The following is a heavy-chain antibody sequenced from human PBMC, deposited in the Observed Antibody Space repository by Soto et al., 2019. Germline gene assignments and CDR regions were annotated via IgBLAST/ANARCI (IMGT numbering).Heavy chain of an antibody. CDR2: ISANDVGT. CDR3: AKAKNDYTWDKGPPFAY. D-gene: IGHD3-3*01. Sequence: EVQLLESGGGVVQPGGSLRLSCEASGFTLRNYAMTWIRQAPGKGLEWVSLISANDVGTYYAESVKTRFTISTDQSRNTVYLQMDSLRADDTAIYYWAKAKNDYTWDKGPPFAYWGQGTLVPVSS. J-gene: IGHJ4*02. CDR1: GFTLRNYA. V-gene: IGHV3-23*01.